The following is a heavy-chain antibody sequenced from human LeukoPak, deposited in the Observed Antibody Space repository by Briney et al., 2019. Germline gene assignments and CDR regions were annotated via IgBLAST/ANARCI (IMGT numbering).Heavy chain of an antibody. Sequence: GGSLRLSCAAYGFTFSSYGMHWVRQAPGKGLEWVAFIRYDGSNKYYADSVKGRFTISRDNSKNTLYLQMNSLRAEDTAVYYCAKDKLDYSNYVGYYYRDVWGKGTTVTVSS. J-gene: IGHJ6*03. CDR2: IRYDGSNK. D-gene: IGHD4-11*01. V-gene: IGHV3-30*02. CDR3: AKDKLDYSNYVGYYYRDV. CDR1: GFTFSSYG.